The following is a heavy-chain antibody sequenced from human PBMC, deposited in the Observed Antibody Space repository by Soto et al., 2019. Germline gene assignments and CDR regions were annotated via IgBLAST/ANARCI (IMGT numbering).Heavy chain of an antibody. CDR1: GGTFSSHA. CDR2: IIPIFGTA. D-gene: IGHD4-17*01. Sequence: QVQLVQSGAEVKKPGSSVKVSCKASGGTFSSHAMSWVRQAPGKGLEWMGGIIPIFGTANYAQKFQGRVTITAHESTSTAYMELSSLRSEDTAVYYCARIQDGDAEMDVWGQGTTVTVSS. CDR3: ARIQDGDAEMDV. J-gene: IGHJ6*02. V-gene: IGHV1-69*12.